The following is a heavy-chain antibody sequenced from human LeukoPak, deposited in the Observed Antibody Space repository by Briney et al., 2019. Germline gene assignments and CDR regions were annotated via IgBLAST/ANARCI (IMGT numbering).Heavy chain of an antibody. V-gene: IGHV3-53*01. CDR2: IYSGTT. J-gene: IGHJ4*02. CDR3: AKGRPMYDYDSNGSLDY. Sequence: GGSLRLSCTVSGFSVSDNSMSWVRQAPGKGLEWVSFIYSGTTHYSDSVKGRFTISRDNSKNTLYLQMNSLRAEDTAVYYCAKGRPMYDYDSNGSLDYWGQGTLVTVSS. D-gene: IGHD3-22*01. CDR1: GFSVSDNS.